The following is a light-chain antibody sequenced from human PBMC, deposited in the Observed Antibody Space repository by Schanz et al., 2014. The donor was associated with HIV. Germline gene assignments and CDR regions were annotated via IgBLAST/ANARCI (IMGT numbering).Light chain of an antibody. J-gene: IGKJ1*01. CDR3: QQYGSTPT. V-gene: IGKV3D-20*01. CDR2: DAS. Sequence: EIVLTQSPATLSLSPGERATLSCGASQSVSSNLAWDQQKPGQAPRLLIYDASIRATGVPERFSGSGSSTDFTLTSSRLEPEDSAVYYCQQYGSTPTFGPGTRVEIK. CDR1: QSVSSN.